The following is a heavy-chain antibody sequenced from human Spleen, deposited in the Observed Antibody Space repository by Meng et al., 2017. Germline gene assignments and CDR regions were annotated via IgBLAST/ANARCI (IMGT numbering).Heavy chain of an antibody. CDR2: FVNYRDT. CDR1: AYASGTYG. Sequence: QVHLLQSGPEWKKPGASVRVSCTASAYASGTYGISWVRQAPGQGLEWMGWFVNYRDTYPAPKFQGRVTMTTDTYTNTVFMELRSLTSDDTAVYYCVKGTPGRSYCDYWGPGTLVTVSS. V-gene: IGHV1-18*01. CDR3: VKGTPGRSYCDY. D-gene: IGHD3-10*01. J-gene: IGHJ4*02.